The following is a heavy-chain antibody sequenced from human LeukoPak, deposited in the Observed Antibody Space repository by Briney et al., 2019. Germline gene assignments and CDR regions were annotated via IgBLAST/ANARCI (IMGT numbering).Heavy chain of an antibody. CDR2: IFYSGES. D-gene: IGHD3-16*01. J-gene: IGHJ4*02. V-gene: IGHV4-39*01. CDR3: ARLGDVEVNGGTLDY. Sequence: SETLSLTCTASGGSISGNYYWGWIRQPPGKGLEWIASIFYSGESNKSPSLKNRVTVSVDTSKNQFFLKLTSVTVADTAVYFCARLGDVEVNGGTLDYWAGEPWSPSPQ. CDR1: GGSISGNYY.